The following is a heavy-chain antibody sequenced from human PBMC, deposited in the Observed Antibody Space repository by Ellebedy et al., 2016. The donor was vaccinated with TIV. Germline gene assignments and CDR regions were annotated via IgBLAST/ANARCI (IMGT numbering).Heavy chain of an antibody. V-gene: IGHV3-7*03. D-gene: IGHD3-10*01. J-gene: IGHJ4*02. Sequence: GGSLRLXXAASGFTFSSYWMSWVRQAPGKGLEWVANIKQDGSEKYYVDSVKGRFTISRDNAKNSLYLQMNSLRAEDTAVYYCARPLYYYGSGSYYYWGQGTLVTVSS. CDR3: ARPLYYYGSGSYYY. CDR2: IKQDGSEK. CDR1: GFTFSSYW.